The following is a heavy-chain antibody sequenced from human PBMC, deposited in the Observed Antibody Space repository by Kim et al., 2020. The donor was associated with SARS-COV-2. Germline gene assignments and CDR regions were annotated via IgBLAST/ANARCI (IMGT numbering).Heavy chain of an antibody. CDR2: INHSGST. Sequence: SETLSLTCAVYGGSFSGYYWSWIRQPPGKGLEWIGEINHSGSTNYNPSLKSRVTISVDTSKNQFSLKLSSVTAADTAVYYCARGLKEKRGMDGWGQGTTVTVSS. CDR1: GGSFSGYY. V-gene: IGHV4-34*01. J-gene: IGHJ6*02. CDR3: ARGLKEKRGMDG.